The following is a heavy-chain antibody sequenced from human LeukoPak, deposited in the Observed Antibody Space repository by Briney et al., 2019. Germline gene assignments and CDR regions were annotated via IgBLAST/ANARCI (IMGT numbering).Heavy chain of an antibody. CDR1: GGSISSGSYY. D-gene: IGHD6-13*01. J-gene: IGHJ3*02. CDR3: ARDLQQTLAAFDI. CDR2: IYTSGST. V-gene: IGHV4-61*02. Sequence: SETLSLTCTVSGGSISSGSYYWSWIRQPAGKGLEWIGRIYTSGSTNYNPSLKSRVTISVDTSKNQFSLKLSSVTAADTAVYYCARDLQQTLAAFDIWGQGTMVTVSS.